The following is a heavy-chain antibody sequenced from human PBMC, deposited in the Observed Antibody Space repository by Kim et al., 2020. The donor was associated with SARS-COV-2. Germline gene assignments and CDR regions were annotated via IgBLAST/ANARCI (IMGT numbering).Heavy chain of an antibody. CDR3: AKDTGYSSWYYFDY. D-gene: IGHD6-13*01. J-gene: IGHJ4*02. V-gene: IGHV3-9*01. Sequence: ADSVKGRFTISRDNAKNSLYLQMNSLRAEDTALYYCAKDTGYSSWYYFDYWGQGTLVTVPS.